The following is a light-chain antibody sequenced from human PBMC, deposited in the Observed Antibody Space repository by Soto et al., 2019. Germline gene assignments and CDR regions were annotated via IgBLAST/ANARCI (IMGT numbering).Light chain of an antibody. CDR2: GAS. J-gene: IGKJ1*01. V-gene: IGKV3-15*01. CDR3: QQYNNWPRT. Sequence: EIVLTQSPGTLSLSPGERATLSCRASQSVGSSLSWYQQKPGQAPRLLFYGASNRATGIPARFSGSGSGTEFTLTISSLQSEDFAVYYCQQYNNWPRTFGQGTTGDIK. CDR1: QSVGSS.